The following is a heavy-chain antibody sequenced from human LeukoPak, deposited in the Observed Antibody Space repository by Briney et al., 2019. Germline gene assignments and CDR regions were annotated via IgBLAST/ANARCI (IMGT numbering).Heavy chain of an antibody. CDR1: GYTFTSYY. Sequence: GASVKVSCKASGYTFTSYYMHWVRQAPGQGLEWMGIINPSGGSTSYAQKFQGRVTMTRDTSTSTVYMELSSLRSEDTAVYYCARAQGTAMVRRAFDIWSQGTMVTVSS. CDR3: ARAQGTAMVRRAFDI. CDR2: INPSGGST. J-gene: IGHJ3*02. V-gene: IGHV1-46*01. D-gene: IGHD5-18*01.